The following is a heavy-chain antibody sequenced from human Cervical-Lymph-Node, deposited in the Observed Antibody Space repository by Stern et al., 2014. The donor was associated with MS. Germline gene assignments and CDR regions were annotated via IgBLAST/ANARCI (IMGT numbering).Heavy chain of an antibody. V-gene: IGHV5-51*01. J-gene: IGHJ4*02. Sequence: EVHLVESGAEVKKPGESLKISCKGSGYSFTANWIAWVRQMPGKGLEWMGIIYSPSFQGQATISADKSISTAYLQWSSLKASDTAMYYCARDYGDYAFDYWGQGTLVTVYS. CDR2: I. D-gene: IGHD4-17*01. CDR3: ARDYGDYAFDY. CDR1: GYSFTANW.